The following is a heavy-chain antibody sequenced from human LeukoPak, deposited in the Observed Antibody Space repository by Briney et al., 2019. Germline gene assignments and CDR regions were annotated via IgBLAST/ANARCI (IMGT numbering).Heavy chain of an antibody. CDR2: INPNSGGT. V-gene: IGHV1-2*02. CDR3: ARGYYYGSGSYSTWVY. Sequence: ASVTVSCKASGGTFSIYAISWVRQAPGQGLGWMGWINPNSGGTNYAQKFQGRVTMTRDTSISTAYMELSRLRSDDTAVYYCARGYYYGSGSYSTWVYWGQGTLVPVSS. CDR1: GGTFSIYA. D-gene: IGHD3-10*01. J-gene: IGHJ4*02.